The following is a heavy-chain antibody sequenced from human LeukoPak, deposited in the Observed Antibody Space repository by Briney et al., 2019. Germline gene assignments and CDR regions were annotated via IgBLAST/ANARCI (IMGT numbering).Heavy chain of an antibody. CDR2: IIPSGGNT. J-gene: IGHJ4*02. V-gene: IGHV1-46*01. CDR3: ARGVSGSYYGNTFDY. D-gene: IGHD3-10*01. Sequence: ASVKVSCKASGYTFTSYYIHWVRQAPGQGLEYMGIIIPSGGNTNYAQKFQGRVTMTRDTSTSTVYMELSSLRSEDTAVYYCARGVSGSYYGNTFDYWGQGTLVTVSS. CDR1: GYTFTSYY.